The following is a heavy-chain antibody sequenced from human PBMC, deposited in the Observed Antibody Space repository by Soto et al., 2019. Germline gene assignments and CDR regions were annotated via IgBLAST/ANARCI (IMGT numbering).Heavy chain of an antibody. CDR3: ARDRGYSGYDWGLCY. V-gene: IGHV3-7*03. D-gene: IGHD5-12*01. Sequence: EVQLVESGGGLVQPGGSLRLSCAASGFTFSSYWMSWVRQAPGKGLEWVANIKQDGSEKYYVDSVKGRFTISRDNAKNSLYLQMNSLRAEDTAVYYCARDRGYSGYDWGLCYWGQGTLVTVSS. J-gene: IGHJ4*02. CDR1: GFTFSSYW. CDR2: IKQDGSEK.